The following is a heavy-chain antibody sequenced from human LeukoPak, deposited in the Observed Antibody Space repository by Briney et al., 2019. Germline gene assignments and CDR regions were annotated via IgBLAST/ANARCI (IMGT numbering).Heavy chain of an antibody. CDR1: GFTFSSYA. D-gene: IGHD2-21*01. CDR3: AKGLSRNYYYYGMDV. Sequence: SGGSLRLSCAASGFTFSSYAMSWVRQAPGKGLEWVSAISGSGGSTYYADSVKGRFTISRDNSKNTLYLQMNSLRAEDTAVYYCAKGLSRNYYYYGMDVWGQGTTVTVSS. CDR2: ISGSGGST. J-gene: IGHJ6*02. V-gene: IGHV3-23*01.